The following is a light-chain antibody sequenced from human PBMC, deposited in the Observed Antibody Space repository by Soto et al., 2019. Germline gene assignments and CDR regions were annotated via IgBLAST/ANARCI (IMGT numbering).Light chain of an antibody. CDR3: QQYNSYRT. Sequence: DIQMTQSPSTLSASVGGRVTITCRARQSISRWLAWYQQKPGQAPKLLIYDASILESGVPSRFTGSGSGTEFTLTISSLQPDDFATYYCQQYNSYRTFGQGTKV. CDR1: QSISRW. CDR2: DAS. V-gene: IGKV1-5*01. J-gene: IGKJ1*01.